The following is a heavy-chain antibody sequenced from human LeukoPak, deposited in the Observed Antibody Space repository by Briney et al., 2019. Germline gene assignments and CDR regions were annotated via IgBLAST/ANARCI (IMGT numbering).Heavy chain of an antibody. CDR2: IWYDGSNK. V-gene: IGHV3-33*01. J-gene: IGHJ4*02. CDR1: GFTFSSYG. Sequence: GSLRLSCAASGFTFSSYGMHWVRQAPGKGLEWVAVIWYDGSNKYYADSVKGRFAISRDNSKNTLYLQMNSLRAEDTAVYYCARDLLRNDFDYWGQGTLVTVSS. CDR3: ARDLLRNDFDY.